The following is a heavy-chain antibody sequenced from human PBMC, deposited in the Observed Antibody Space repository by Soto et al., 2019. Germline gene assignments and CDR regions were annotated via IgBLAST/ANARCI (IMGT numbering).Heavy chain of an antibody. V-gene: IGHV1-3*01. CDR3: ARAVPLSPIPEAVVTSDYMDV. Sequence: ASVKVSCKASGYTFTGHAMHWVRQAPGQRLEWMGWINAGNGDTKYSQTFQGRVTITRDTSASTSHMELSSLISGDTSVYYCARAVPLSPIPEAVVTSDYMDVWGTGTTVTVSS. CDR2: INAGNGDT. J-gene: IGHJ6*03. D-gene: IGHD6-19*01. CDR1: GYTFTGHA.